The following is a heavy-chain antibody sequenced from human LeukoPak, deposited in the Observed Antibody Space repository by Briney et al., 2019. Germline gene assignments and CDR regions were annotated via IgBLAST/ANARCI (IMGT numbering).Heavy chain of an antibody. D-gene: IGHD2-2*02. J-gene: IGHJ1*01. Sequence: PGGSLRLSCAASGFTFSSYAMSWVRQAPGKGLEWVSAISGGGGSTYYADSVKGRFTISRDNSKNTVYLQMNFLRAEDTAVYYCARDPYCPSTSCYTGYFQHWGQGTLVTVSS. V-gene: IGHV3-23*01. CDR2: ISGGGGST. CDR3: ARDPYCPSTSCYTGYFQH. CDR1: GFTFSSYA.